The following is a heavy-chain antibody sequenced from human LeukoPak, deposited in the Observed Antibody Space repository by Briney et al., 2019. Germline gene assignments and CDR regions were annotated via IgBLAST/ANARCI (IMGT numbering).Heavy chain of an antibody. D-gene: IGHD6-25*01. CDR3: ARARQRVPLDS. J-gene: IGHJ4*02. CDR1: GGSFSGYY. V-gene: IGHV4-34*01. Sequence: PSETLSLTCAVYGGSFSGYYWSWIRQPPGKGLEWIGEINHSGSTNYNPSLKSRVTISVDTSKNQFSLKLSSVTAADTAVYYFARARQRVPLDSGGQGPRVPV. CDR2: INHSGST.